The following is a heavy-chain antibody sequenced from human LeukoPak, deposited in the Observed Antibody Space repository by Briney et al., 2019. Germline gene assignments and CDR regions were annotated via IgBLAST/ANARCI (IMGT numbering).Heavy chain of an antibody. V-gene: IGHV3-74*01. CDR2: INSDGSST. CDR3: ARAQDILTGYDNFDY. CDR1: GFTFSSYR. J-gene: IGHJ4*02. D-gene: IGHD3-9*01. Sequence: GGSLRLSCAASGFTFSSYRMHWVRQAPGKGLVWVSRINSDGSSTSYADSVKGRFTISRDNAKNTLYLQMNSLRAEDTAVYYCARAQDILTGYDNFDYWGQGTLVTVSS.